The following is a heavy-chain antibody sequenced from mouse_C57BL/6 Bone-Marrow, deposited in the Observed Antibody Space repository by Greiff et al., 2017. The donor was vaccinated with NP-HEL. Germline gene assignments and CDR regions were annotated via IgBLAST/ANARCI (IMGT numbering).Heavy chain of an antibody. J-gene: IGHJ3*01. Sequence: LQQPGAELVMPGASVKLSCKASGYTFTSYWMHWVKQRPGQGLEWIGEIDPSDSYTNYNQKFKGKSTLTVDKSSSTAYMQLSSLTSEDSAVYYCARKDWDEGFAYWGQGTLVTVSA. V-gene: IGHV1-69*01. CDR1: GYTFTSYW. CDR3: ARKDWDEGFAY. CDR2: IDPSDSYT. D-gene: IGHD4-1*01.